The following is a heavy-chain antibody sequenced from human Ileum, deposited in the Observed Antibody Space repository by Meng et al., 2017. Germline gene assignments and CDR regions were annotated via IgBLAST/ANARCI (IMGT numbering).Heavy chain of an antibody. CDR3: ARADYVRYFDL. J-gene: IGHJ2*01. CDR1: GGSIESNNW. CDR2: VYHSGST. V-gene: IGHV4-4*02. Sequence: GLLRGLGPGLVQPSEPLSLPCAVSGGSIESNNWWTWIRQPPGQGLEWIGEVYHSGSTHYNPSLQSRVTISIDNSKNRFSLSLNSVTAADTAIYYCARADYVRYFDLWGRGTLVTVSS. D-gene: IGHD3-10*02.